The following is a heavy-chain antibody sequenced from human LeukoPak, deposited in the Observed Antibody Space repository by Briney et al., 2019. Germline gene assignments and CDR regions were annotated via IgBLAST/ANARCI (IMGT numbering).Heavy chain of an antibody. V-gene: IGHV5-51*01. CDR3: ARRVHGGDRYDWFDP. CDR1: GYSFTSYW. D-gene: IGHD2-21*01. J-gene: IGHJ5*02. Sequence: GESLKISCKGSGYSFTSYWIGWVRQMPGKGLEWMGIIYPGDSDTRYSPSFQGQVTISADKSISTAYLQWSSLKASDTAMYYCARRVHGGDRYDWFDPWGQGTLVTVSS. CDR2: IYPGDSDT.